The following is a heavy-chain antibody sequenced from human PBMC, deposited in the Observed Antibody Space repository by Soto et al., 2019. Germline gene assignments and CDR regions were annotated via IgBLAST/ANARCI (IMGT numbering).Heavy chain of an antibody. CDR3: ARTHFDILTGYYFDY. CDR2: IYYSGNT. CDR1: GGSISSSY. V-gene: IGHV4-59*01. Sequence: SETLSLTCTFSGGTVSGGSISSSYWSWIRQPPGEGLEWVGYIYYSGNTNYNPSLKSRVTISVDTSKKQFSLKLTSVTAADTAVYYCARTHFDILTGYYFDYWGQGTPVTVSS. J-gene: IGHJ4*02. D-gene: IGHD3-9*01.